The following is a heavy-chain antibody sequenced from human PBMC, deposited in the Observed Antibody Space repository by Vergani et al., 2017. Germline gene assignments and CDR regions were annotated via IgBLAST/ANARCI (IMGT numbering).Heavy chain of an antibody. D-gene: IGHD6-13*01. V-gene: IGHV1-18*01. Sequence: QVQLVQSGAEVKKPGASVKVSCKASGYTFTSYGISWVRQAPGQGLEWMGWISAYNGNTNYAQKLQGRVTMTTDTSTSTAYMELRSVRSDDTAVYYCAGVGSSWYNGDYYYGMDVWGQGTTVTVSS. J-gene: IGHJ6*02. CDR2: ISAYNGNT. CDR3: AGVGSSWYNGDYYYGMDV. CDR1: GYTFTSYG.